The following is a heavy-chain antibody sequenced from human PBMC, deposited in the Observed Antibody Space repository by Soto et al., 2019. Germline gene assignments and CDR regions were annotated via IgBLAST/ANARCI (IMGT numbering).Heavy chain of an antibody. Sequence: SVKVSCKASGGTFSSYAISWVRQAPGQGLEWMGGIIPIFGTANYAQKFQGRVTITADESTSTAYMELSSLRSEDTAVYYCARVGIAVAGRYYFDYWGQGTLVTVPQ. CDR1: GGTFSSYA. J-gene: IGHJ4*02. CDR2: IIPIFGTA. D-gene: IGHD6-19*01. V-gene: IGHV1-69*13. CDR3: ARVGIAVAGRYYFDY.